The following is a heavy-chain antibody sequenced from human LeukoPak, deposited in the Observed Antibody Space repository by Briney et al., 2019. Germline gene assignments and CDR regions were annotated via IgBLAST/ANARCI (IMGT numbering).Heavy chain of an antibody. Sequence: GESLRLSCAASGFTFSSYMMNWVRQAPGKGLEWVSSISSSSSYIYYADSVKGRFTISRDNAKNSLYLQMNSLRAEDTAVYYCARGRYCGGDCYYFDYWGQGTLVTVSS. J-gene: IGHJ4*02. V-gene: IGHV3-21*01. CDR1: GFTFSSYM. D-gene: IGHD2-21*02. CDR2: ISSSSSYI. CDR3: ARGRYCGGDCYYFDY.